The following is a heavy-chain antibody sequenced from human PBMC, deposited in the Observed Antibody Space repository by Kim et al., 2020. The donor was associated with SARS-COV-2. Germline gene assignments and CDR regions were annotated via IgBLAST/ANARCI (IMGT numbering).Heavy chain of an antibody. CDR2: INPSGGST. D-gene: IGHD3-22*01. J-gene: IGHJ1*01. CDR1: GYTFTSYY. Sequence: ASVKVSCKASGYTFTSYYMHWVRQAPGQGLEWMGIINPSGGSTSYAQKFQGRVTMTRDTSTSTVYMELSSLRSEDTAVYYCARGDGPGYYDSSGSEYFQHWGQGTLVTVSS. CDR3: ARGDGPGYYDSSGSEYFQH. V-gene: IGHV1-46*01.